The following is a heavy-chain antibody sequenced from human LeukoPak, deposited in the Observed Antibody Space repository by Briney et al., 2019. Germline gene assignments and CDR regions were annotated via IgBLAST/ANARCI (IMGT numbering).Heavy chain of an antibody. CDR3: AKSGYSYGYGLYYFDY. J-gene: IGHJ4*02. CDR2: IYPGDSDT. CDR1: GYSFTSYW. V-gene: IGHV5-51*01. D-gene: IGHD5-18*01. Sequence: RGESLKISCKGSGYSFTSYWIGWVRQMPGKGLGWMGIIYPGDSDTRYSPSFQGQVTISADKSISTAYLQWSRLKASDTAMYYCAKSGYSYGYGLYYFDYWGQGTLVTVSS.